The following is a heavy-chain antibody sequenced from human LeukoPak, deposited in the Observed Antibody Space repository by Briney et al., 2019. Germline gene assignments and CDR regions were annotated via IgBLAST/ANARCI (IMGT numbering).Heavy chain of an antibody. J-gene: IGHJ3*02. CDR3: ARWVSSSYDAFDI. Sequence: GGSLRLSCAASGFTFSSYAMHWVRQAPGKGLEYVSAISSNGGSTYYANSVKGRFTISRDNSKNTLYLQMGSLRAEDMAVYYCARWVSSSYDAFDIWGQGTMVTVSS. V-gene: IGHV3-64*01. CDR1: GFTFSSYA. CDR2: ISSNGGST. D-gene: IGHD6-6*01.